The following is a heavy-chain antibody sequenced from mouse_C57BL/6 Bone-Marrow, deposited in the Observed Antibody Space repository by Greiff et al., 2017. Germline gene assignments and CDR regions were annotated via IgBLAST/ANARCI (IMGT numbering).Heavy chain of an antibody. CDR2: IDPENGDT. CDR3: TLNWDWFAY. CDR1: GFNIKDDY. Sequence: VQLQQSGAELVRPGASVKLSCTASGFNIKDDYMHWVKQRPEQGLEWIGWIDPENGDTEYASKFQGKATITADTASNTAYLQLSSVTSEDTAVYYCTLNWDWFAYWGQGTLVTVSA. V-gene: IGHV14-4*01. J-gene: IGHJ3*01. D-gene: IGHD4-1*01.